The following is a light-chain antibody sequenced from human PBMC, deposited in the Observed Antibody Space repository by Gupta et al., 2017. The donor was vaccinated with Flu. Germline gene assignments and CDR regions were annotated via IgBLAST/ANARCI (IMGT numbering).Light chain of an antibody. CDR1: SSDVGGDKY. CDR3: SSYTNTNTLVV. Sequence: QSAVTQPAYVSGTLVQPITISCTGTSSDVGGDKYVSWYQQHPGKAPKLMIFEVSNRPSGVSNRFSGSKSGNTASLTISGLQAEDEAYYYCSSYTNTNTLVVFGGGTKLTVL. CDR2: EVS. J-gene: IGLJ2*01. V-gene: IGLV2-14*01.